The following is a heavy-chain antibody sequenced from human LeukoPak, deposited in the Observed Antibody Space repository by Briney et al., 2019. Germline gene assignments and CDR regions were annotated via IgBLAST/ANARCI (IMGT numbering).Heavy chain of an antibody. D-gene: IGHD5-12*01. J-gene: IGHJ4*02. V-gene: IGHV3-66*01. CDR3: ASGWLRLPFDY. CDR1: GFTVSSNY. CDR2: IYSGGST. Sequence: GGSLRLSCAASGFTVSSNYMSWVRQAPGKGLEWVSVIYSGGSTYYADSVKGRFTISRDNAKNSLYLQMNSLRAEDTAVYYCASGWLRLPFDYWGQGTLVTVSS.